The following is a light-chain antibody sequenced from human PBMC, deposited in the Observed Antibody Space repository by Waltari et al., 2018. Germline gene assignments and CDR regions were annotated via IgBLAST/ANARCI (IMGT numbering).Light chain of an antibody. CDR1: QNVLFSSNNKNY. CDR3: QQYYSIPFT. V-gene: IGKV4-1*01. CDR2: WAS. Sequence: DIVMTQSPDSLAVSLGERATTNCKSTQNVLFSSNNKNYLAWYQQKSGQPPKLLFYWASTREAGVPDRISGSGSGTDFTLTISSLQAEDVAVYYCQQYYSIPFTFGQGTKVEIK. J-gene: IGKJ2*01.